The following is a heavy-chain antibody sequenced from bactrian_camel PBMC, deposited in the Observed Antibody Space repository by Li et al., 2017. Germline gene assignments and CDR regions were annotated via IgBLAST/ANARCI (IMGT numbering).Heavy chain of an antibody. CDR2: ISPDNPT. CDR3: AAVTVQMAETGFVKPDKWDY. J-gene: IGHJ4*01. CDR1: GYMFSSCG. Sequence: VQLVESGGGSVQAGGSLKLSCVASGYMFSSCGMEWYRQAPGKERELVASISPDNPTTYADSVKGRFTITQDIAQGTIYLQMNNLEPSDSAMYYCAAVTVQMAETGFVKPDKWDYWGQGTQVTVS. V-gene: IGHV3S55*01.